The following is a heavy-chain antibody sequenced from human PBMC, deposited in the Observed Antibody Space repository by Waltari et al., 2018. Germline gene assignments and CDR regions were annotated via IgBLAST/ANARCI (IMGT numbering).Heavy chain of an antibody. J-gene: IGHJ4*02. Sequence: EVQLVESGGALVQPGGSLRLSCAVSGFTVRANYVTWVRQVPGKGLEWLSVIYAGGTTFYADSVKDRFIVSRENPKNTVYLQMNTLRPDDTAIYYCARADSSGWYGFDYWGQGTLVTVSS. D-gene: IGHD6-19*01. CDR3: ARADSSGWYGFDY. CDR1: GFTVRANY. V-gene: IGHV3-66*01. CDR2: IYAGGTT.